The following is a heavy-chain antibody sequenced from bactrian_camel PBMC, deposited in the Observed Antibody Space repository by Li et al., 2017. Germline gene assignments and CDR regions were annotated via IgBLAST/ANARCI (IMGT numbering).Heavy chain of an antibody. J-gene: IGHJ4*01. CDR2: LSTSGGST. D-gene: IGHD3*01. CDR3: KTDPSRTTRSPICRLSH. V-gene: IGHV3S53*01. Sequence: HVQLVESGGGSVQAGGSLRLSCTVSGRRYNSKCVGWFRQGPGKERYQREGIAGLSTSGGSTTYHDSMKGRVTISEDNANRTFYLEMTSMGVQDAAMYYCKTDPSRTTRSPICRLSHWGPGTQVTVS. CDR1: GRRYNSKC.